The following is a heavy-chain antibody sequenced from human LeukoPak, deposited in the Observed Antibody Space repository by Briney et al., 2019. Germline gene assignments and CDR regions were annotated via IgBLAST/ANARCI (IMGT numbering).Heavy chain of an antibody. V-gene: IGHV3-53*01. CDR3: VRKNRDFNAAFDI. CDR1: GFTVSNNY. Sequence: PGGSLRLSCAASGFTVSNNYMSWVRQAPGEGLEWVSITYSDSSTNYADSVKGRFTISRDTSPNTLSLQMNSLRAEDTAVYYCVRKNRDFNAAFDIWGQGTVVTVSS. D-gene: IGHD2-21*02. J-gene: IGHJ3*02. CDR2: TYSDSST.